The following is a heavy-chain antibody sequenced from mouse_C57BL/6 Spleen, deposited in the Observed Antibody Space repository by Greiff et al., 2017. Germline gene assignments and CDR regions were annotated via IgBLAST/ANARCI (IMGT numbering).Heavy chain of an antibody. J-gene: IGHJ2*01. V-gene: IGHV1-15*01. D-gene: IGHD2-5*01. CDR1: GYTFTDYE. Sequence: VKLQQSGAELVRPGASVTLSCKASGYTFTDYEMHWVKQTPVHGLEWIGAIDPETGGTAYNQKFKGKAILTADKSSSTAYMELRSLTSEDSAVYYCTRSDYSNYVDDWGQGTTRTVAS. CDR3: TRSDYSNYVDD. CDR2: IDPETGGT.